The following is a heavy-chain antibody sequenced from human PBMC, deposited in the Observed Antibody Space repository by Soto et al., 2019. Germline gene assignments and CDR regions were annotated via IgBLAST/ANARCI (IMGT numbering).Heavy chain of an antibody. CDR2: FNPTGDTA. J-gene: IGHJ6*02. CDR1: GYTFTSCY. Sequence: ASVKVSCKASGYTFTSCYIHWVRQAPGQGLEWMGIFNPTGDTASYAQKLQGRVTMTRDTSTGTAYMELGSLRSEDTAVYYCARGGRIVDTGIGYYYYHAMDVWGQGTTVTVSS. D-gene: IGHD5-18*01. CDR3: ARGGRIVDTGIGYYYYHAMDV. V-gene: IGHV1-46*01.